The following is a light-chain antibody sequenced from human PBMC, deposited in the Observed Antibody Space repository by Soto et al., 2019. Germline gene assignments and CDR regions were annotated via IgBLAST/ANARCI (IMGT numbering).Light chain of an antibody. V-gene: IGLV1-47*02. J-gene: IGLJ2*01. CDR1: TSNVGSNL. Sequence: QPVLAQPPSASGTPGQRVTISCSGSTSNVGSNLASWYQQLPGSAPKLLIYNDYERPSGVPDRFSGYKSGTSASLGISGLRSEDEADYFCAVWDDSLSGVVFGGGTKLTVL. CDR3: AVWDDSLSGVV. CDR2: NDY.